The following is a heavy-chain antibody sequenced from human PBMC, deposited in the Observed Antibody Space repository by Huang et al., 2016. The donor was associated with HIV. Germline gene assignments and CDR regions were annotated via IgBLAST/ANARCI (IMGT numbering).Heavy chain of an antibody. CDR2: IYYTGPT. V-gene: IGHV4-30-4*08. D-gene: IGHD2-15*01. J-gene: IGHJ5*02. CDR1: GDSLRRGGYL. Sequence: QVQLQESGPGPVKPSQTLSLTCTVSGDSLRRGGYLLSWIRQSPGKGLEWIGSIYYTGPTSYNTSLRSRVTMSVDTSKNQFSLRLTSVTAEDTAVYYCARDRITQCNGGRCYSDWSDPWGQGTLVIVSS. CDR3: ARDRITQCNGGRCYSDWSDP.